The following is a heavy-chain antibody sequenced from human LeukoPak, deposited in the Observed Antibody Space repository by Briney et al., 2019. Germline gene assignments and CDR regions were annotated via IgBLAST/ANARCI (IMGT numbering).Heavy chain of an antibody. J-gene: IGHJ4*02. CDR1: GYTFTSYG. D-gene: IGHD3-10*01. Sequence: ASVKVSCKASGYTFTSYGISWVRQAPGQGLEWMAWISAYNGNTNYAQKLQSRVTMTTDTSTSTAYMELRSLRSDDTAVYYCARAESYYDSGTYSQYFDYWGQGTLVTVSS. V-gene: IGHV1-18*01. CDR2: ISAYNGNT. CDR3: ARAESYYDSGTYSQYFDY.